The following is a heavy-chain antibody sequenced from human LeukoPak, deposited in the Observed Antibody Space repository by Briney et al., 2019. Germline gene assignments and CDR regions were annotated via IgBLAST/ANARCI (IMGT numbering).Heavy chain of an antibody. Sequence: GASVKVSCKASGYTFTSYDINWVRQATGQGLEWMGWMNPNSGNTGYAQKFQGRVTMTRNTSISTAYMELSSLRSEDTAVYYCARAVDYDSSGYYYYDYWGQGTLVTVSS. V-gene: IGHV1-8*01. J-gene: IGHJ4*02. D-gene: IGHD3-22*01. CDR3: ARAVDYDSSGYYYYDY. CDR1: GYTFTSYD. CDR2: MNPNSGNT.